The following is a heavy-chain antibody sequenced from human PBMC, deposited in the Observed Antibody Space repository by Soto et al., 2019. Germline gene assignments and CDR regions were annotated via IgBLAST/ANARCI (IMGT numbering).Heavy chain of an antibody. Sequence: QVQLQQWGAGLLKPSETLSLTCAVYGGSFSGYYWSWIRQPPGKGLEWIGEINHSGSTNYNPSLKSRVTISVDTSKNQFFLKLSSVTAADTAVYYCARGGIVVVPAAVRYFQHWGQGTLVTVSS. CDR3: ARGGIVVVPAAVRYFQH. CDR1: GGSFSGYY. D-gene: IGHD2-2*01. J-gene: IGHJ1*01. CDR2: INHSGST. V-gene: IGHV4-34*01.